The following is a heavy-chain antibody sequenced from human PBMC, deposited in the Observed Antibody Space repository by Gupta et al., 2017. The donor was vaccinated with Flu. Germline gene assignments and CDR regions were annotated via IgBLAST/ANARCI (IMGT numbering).Heavy chain of an antibody. CDR1: YY. J-gene: IGHJ5*02. CDR2: IHHSGGS. CDR3: VRDGHYAFLAGGGFDP. Sequence: YYWTWIRQHPGKGLELLGYIHHSGGSYYTPSLKSRLTISLDTSENQFSLKLSSVTAADTAMYYCVRDGHYAFLAGGGFDPWGQGTLVTVSS. V-gene: IGHV4-31*02. D-gene: IGHD3-9*01.